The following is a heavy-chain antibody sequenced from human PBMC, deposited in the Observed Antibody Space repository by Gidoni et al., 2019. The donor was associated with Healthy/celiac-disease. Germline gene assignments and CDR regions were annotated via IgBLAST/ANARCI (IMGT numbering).Heavy chain of an antibody. J-gene: IGHJ4*02. CDR1: GFPFSGSA. V-gene: IGHV3-73*01. CDR3: TSFGTTVVTPGRDY. Sequence: EVLLVESGGGLVQPGRSLKLTCAASGFPFSGSAMIWVRQASGKGLEWVGRIRSKANSYATAYAASVKGRFTISRDDSKNTAYLQMNSLKTEDTAVYYCTSFGTTVVTPGRDYWGLGTLVTVSS. CDR2: IRSKANSYAT. D-gene: IGHD4-17*01.